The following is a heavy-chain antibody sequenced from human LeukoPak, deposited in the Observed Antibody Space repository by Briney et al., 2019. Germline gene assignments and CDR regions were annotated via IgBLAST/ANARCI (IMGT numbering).Heavy chain of an antibody. CDR1: GGSLSSYY. Sequence: KPSETLSLTCTVSGGSLSSYYWSWIRQPPGKGLEWIGYIYYSGSTNYNPSLKSRVTISVDTSKNQFSLRLSSVTAADTAVYYCARDVAAGTFDYWGQGTLVTVSS. CDR2: IYYSGST. J-gene: IGHJ4*02. V-gene: IGHV4-59*01. CDR3: ARDVAAGTFDY. D-gene: IGHD6-13*01.